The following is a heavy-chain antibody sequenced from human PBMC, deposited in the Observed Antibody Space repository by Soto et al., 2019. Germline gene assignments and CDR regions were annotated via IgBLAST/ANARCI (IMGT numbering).Heavy chain of an antibody. CDR2: IWYDGSKN. V-gene: IGHV3-33*01. J-gene: IGHJ6*02. D-gene: IGHD3-10*01. Sequence: QVVLVESGGSVVQPGRSLRLSCAASGFTFSNYAIHWVRQAPGKGLEWVAVIWYDGSKNSYIDSVKGRFTSSRDNSKNTVYLQMNSLRGEDTAVYYCVRGAVVAWFAKQGDYYGMDVWGQGTTVTVSS. CDR3: VRGAVVAWFAKQGDYYGMDV. CDR1: GFTFSNYA.